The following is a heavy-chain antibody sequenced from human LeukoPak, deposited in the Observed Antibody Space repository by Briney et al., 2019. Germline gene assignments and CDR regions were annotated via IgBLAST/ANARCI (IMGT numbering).Heavy chain of an antibody. J-gene: IGHJ4*02. CDR3: ARVQPMFISRPHFDS. Sequence: SETLSLTCAVSGGSIRSYYWSWIRQPPGKGLEWIGYMHYTGTTNYNPSLKSRVTMSLDMSKSQFSLKLNSVTAADTAVYYCARVQPMFISRPHFDSWGQGTLVTVSS. CDR2: MHYTGTT. V-gene: IGHV4-59*12. D-gene: IGHD6-13*01. CDR1: GGSIRSYY.